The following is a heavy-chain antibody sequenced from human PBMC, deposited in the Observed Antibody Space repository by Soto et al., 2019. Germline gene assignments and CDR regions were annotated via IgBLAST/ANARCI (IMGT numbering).Heavy chain of an antibody. D-gene: IGHD6-19*01. CDR3: ARRLTSTVSALGY. J-gene: IGHJ4*02. V-gene: IGHV3-30-3*01. CDR1: GLTFSSYA. Sequence: QVHLVESGGGVVQPGKSLRLSCTASGLTFSSYAVHWVRQAPGKGLEWVSVISGDGGNKYFAESVRGRFLISRDNSKNTVHLQMNSLRHEDTAVYFCARRLTSTVSALGYWGQGTLVTVSS. CDR2: ISGDGGNK.